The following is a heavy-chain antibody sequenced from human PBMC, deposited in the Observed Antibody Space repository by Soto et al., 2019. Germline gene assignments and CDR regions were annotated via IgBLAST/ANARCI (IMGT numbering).Heavy chain of an antibody. CDR2: RSSSSSYI. Sequence: PGLSLRLSRAASGFTISGFSMNRVLQETGKGLEWVSSRSSSSSYIYYADSVKGRFTISRDNAKNSPYLQMNSLRAEDTAVYYCARDIPPIAATISGYYDYGMDVWRQGTTVTVSS. D-gene: IGHD5-12*01. V-gene: IGHV3-21*01. J-gene: IGHJ6*02. CDR1: GFTISGFS. CDR3: ARDIPPIAATISGYYDYGMDV.